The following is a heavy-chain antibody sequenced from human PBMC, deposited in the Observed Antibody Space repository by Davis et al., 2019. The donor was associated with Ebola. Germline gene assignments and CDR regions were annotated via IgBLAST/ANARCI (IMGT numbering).Heavy chain of an antibody. D-gene: IGHD2-8*01. CDR1: GFTLTDYY. J-gene: IGHJ4*02. CDR3: AREDCSDGRAGRCHQNFDY. CDR2: ISPNGGDT. Sequence: AASVKVSCKAFGFTLTDYYMHWVRQGPEQGLEYVGWISPNGGDTRYAQTFQGRVTMTRDTAISTTYMELSGLTSDDTAVYYCAREDCSDGRAGRCHQNFDYWGQGTLVTVSS. V-gene: IGHV1-2*02.